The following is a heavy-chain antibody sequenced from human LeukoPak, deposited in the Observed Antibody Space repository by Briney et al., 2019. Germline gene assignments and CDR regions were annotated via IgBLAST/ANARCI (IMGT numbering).Heavy chain of an antibody. J-gene: IGHJ6*02. CDR1: GFTVSGNY. V-gene: IGHV3-53*01. D-gene: IGHD2-21*02. Sequence: GGSLGLSCAASGFTVSGNYMSWVRQAPGKGLEWVSVIYSGGSTYYANSVKGRFTISRDNSENTVYLQMNSLRAEDTAVYYCAKDSQWIQRPYCGGDCPTGLMDVWGQGTTVTVSS. CDR2: IYSGGST. CDR3: AKDSQWIQRPYCGGDCPTGLMDV.